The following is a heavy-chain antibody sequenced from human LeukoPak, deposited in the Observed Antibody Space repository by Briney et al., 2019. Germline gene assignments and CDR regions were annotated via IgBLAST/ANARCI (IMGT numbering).Heavy chain of an antibody. J-gene: IGHJ5*02. CDR1: GGSIISSNYY. V-gene: IGHV4-39*01. CDR2: IYYSGST. D-gene: IGHD5-18*01. CDR3: ARGPTAMVRNWFDP. Sequence: SETLSLTCTVSGGSIISSNYYWGWIRQPPGKGLEWIGNIYYSGSTYYNPSLKSRVTISVGTSKNQFSLKLNSVTAADTAVYYCARGPTAMVRNWFDPWGQGTLVTVSS.